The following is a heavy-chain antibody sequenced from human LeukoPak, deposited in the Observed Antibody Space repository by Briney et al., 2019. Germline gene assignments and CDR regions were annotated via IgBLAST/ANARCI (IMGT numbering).Heavy chain of an antibody. CDR3: ARRAIAEGFDY. V-gene: IGHV3-48*03. CDR1: GFTFGDYA. J-gene: IGHJ4*02. CDR2: TSSSGRTI. Sequence: PGGSLRLSCTASGFTFGDYAMNWVRQAPGKGLEWVSYTSSSGRTIYYADSVRGRFTISRDNAKNSLYLQMNSLRVEDTAVYYCARRAIAEGFDYWGQGTLVTVFS. D-gene: IGHD6-13*01.